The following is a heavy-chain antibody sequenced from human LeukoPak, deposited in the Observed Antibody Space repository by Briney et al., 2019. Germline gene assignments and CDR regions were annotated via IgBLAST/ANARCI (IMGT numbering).Heavy chain of an antibody. Sequence: RPSETLSLTCAVYGGSFSGYYWNWIRQPPGKGLEWIGEMTRIGSTNYNPSLKSRVTISVDTSKNQFSLKLSSVTAADTAVYYCARGAGVAAAGTWAYWGQGTLVTVSS. CDR3: ARGAGVAAAGTWAY. CDR2: MTRIGST. D-gene: IGHD6-13*01. CDR1: GGSFSGYY. V-gene: IGHV4-34*01. J-gene: IGHJ4*02.